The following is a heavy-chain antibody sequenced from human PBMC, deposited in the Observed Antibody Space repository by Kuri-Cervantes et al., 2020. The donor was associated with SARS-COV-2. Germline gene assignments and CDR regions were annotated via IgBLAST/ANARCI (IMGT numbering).Heavy chain of an antibody. CDR2: IYSGGST. J-gene: IGHJ4*02. CDR3: ARGHDRRVYFSTPAPYYFDF. V-gene: IGHV3-53*01. D-gene: IGHD3-22*01. Sequence: GGSLRLSCAASGFTVSSNYMSWVRQAPGKGLEWVSVIYSGGSTSYADSVKGRFTISRDNSRNTLYLQMNSLSAEDTAVYYCARGHDRRVYFSTPAPYYFDFWGQGILVTVSS. CDR1: GFTVSSNY.